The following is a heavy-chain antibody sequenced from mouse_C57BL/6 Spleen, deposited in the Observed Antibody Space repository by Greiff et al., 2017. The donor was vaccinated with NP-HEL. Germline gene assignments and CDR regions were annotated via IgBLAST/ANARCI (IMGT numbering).Heavy chain of an antibody. CDR3: ARGFGDGYYVGAMDY. J-gene: IGHJ4*01. D-gene: IGHD2-3*01. Sequence: QVQLQQSGPGLVQPSQSLSITCTVSGFSLTSYGVHWVRQSPGKGLEWLGVIWRGGSTDYNAAFMSRLSITKDNSKSQVFFKMNSLQADDTAIYYCARGFGDGYYVGAMDYWGQGTSVTVSS. CDR2: IWRGGST. CDR1: GFSLTSYG. V-gene: IGHV2-5*01.